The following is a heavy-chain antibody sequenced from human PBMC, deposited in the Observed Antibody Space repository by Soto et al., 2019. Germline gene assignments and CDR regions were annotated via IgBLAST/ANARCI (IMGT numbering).Heavy chain of an antibody. D-gene: IGHD2-15*01. J-gene: IGHJ4*02. CDR3: AQEEAASFDY. CDR2: ITGSGDNT. Sequence: EVQLLESGGGLIQPGGSLTLSCTASGFAFINYAMSWVRQAPGKGLEWVSGITGSGDNTYYAESVKGRFTISRDNSKNTLFLQLNSLRAEDTALYYCAQEEAASFDYWGWGTLVAVSS. V-gene: IGHV3-23*01. CDR1: GFAFINYA.